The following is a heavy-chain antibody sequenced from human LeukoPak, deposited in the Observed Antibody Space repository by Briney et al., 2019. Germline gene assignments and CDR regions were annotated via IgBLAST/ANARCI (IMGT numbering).Heavy chain of an antibody. CDR3: ASIAAAGYHDAFDI. V-gene: IGHV3-11*04. CDR1: GFTFSDYY. J-gene: IGHJ3*02. D-gene: IGHD6-13*01. CDR2: ISSSSSTI. Sequence: GGSLRLSCAASGFTFSDYYMSWIRQAPGKGLEWVSYISSSSSTIYYADSVKGRFTISRDNAKNSLYLQMNSLRDEDTAVYYCASIAAAGYHDAFDIWGQGTMVTVSS.